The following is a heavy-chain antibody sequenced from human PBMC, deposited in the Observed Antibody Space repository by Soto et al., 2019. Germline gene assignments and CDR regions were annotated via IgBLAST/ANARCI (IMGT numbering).Heavy chain of an antibody. CDR1: GGCISSSY. D-gene: IGHD3-3*01. J-gene: IGHJ4*02. CDR2: IYYSGST. Sequence: PSETLSLSCTVSGGCISSSYWSWVRQPPGKGLEWIGYIYYSGSTNYNPSLKSRVTISVDTSKNQFSLKLSSVTAADTAVYYCAGSRFLEWLLVLSPVVDYWGQGTLVTVSS. CDR3: AGSRFLEWLLVLSPVVDY. V-gene: IGHV4-59*08.